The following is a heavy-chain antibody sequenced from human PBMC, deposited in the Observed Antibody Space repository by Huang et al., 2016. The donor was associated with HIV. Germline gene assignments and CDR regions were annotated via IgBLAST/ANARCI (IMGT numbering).Heavy chain of an antibody. J-gene: IGHJ4*02. CDR2: FFYDGNT. Sequence: QLQLQESGPGLVKPSETLSLTCTVSDGSISSSSYYCGGSRQPPGKGLEGIATFFYDGNTYYNPSLKRRVTISVDTSKNQFSLNLGSVTAADAAVYYCAAMVRGVISYFDYWGQGTLVTVSS. CDR3: AAMVRGVISYFDY. CDR1: DGSISSSSYY. V-gene: IGHV4-39*01. D-gene: IGHD3-10*01.